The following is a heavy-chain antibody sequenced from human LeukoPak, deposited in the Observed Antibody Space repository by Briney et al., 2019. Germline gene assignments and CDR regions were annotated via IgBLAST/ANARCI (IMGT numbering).Heavy chain of an antibody. CDR2: ITSSGDTK. Sequence: PGGSLRLSCAASGFTFSDYYMSWIRRAPGRGLEWIAYITSSGDTKHYADSVKGRFIISRDNAKNSLYLQTDSLRADDTAVYYCARGAGPLFDPWGQGTLVTVSS. V-gene: IGHV3-11*01. CDR1: GFTFSDYY. J-gene: IGHJ5*02. CDR3: ARGAGPLFDP.